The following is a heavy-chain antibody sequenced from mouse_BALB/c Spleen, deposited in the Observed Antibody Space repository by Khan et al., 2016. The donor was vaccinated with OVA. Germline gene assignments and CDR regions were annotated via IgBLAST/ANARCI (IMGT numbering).Heavy chain of an antibody. V-gene: IGHV9-3-1*01. J-gene: IGHJ4*01. Sequence: LVESGPELKKPGETVKISCKASGNTFTNYGMNWVKQSPGNGLKWMGWINTYTGEPTYADDFKGRFAFSLETSASTAYLQINNLKNEDTATYFCARPPYFSYVMVYWGQGTSVTVSS. D-gene: IGHD2-10*01. CDR1: GNTFTNYG. CDR2: INTYTGEP. CDR3: ARPPYFSYVMVY.